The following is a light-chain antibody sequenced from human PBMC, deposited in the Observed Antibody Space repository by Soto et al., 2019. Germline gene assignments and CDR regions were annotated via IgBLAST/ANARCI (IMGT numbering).Light chain of an antibody. CDR2: AAS. Sequence: IRMTQSPSSFSASTGDRVTITCRASQGISSYLAWYQQKPGKAPKLLIYAASTLQSGVPSRFSGSGSGTDFTLTISCLQPEDFATYYCQQYYSYPLTFGQGTRLEIK. CDR1: QGISSY. J-gene: IGKJ5*01. CDR3: QQYYSYPLT. V-gene: IGKV1-8*01.